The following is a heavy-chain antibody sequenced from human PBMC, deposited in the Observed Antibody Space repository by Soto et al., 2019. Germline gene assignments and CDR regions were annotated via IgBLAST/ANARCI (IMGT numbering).Heavy chain of an antibody. CDR1: GFSLSTTGVG. CDR2: IYWDDDK. CDR3: AHRRATRYCSGGSCSGFDY. J-gene: IGHJ4*02. Sequence: QITLKESGPTLVKPTQALTLTCTFSGFSLSTTGVGVGWIRQPPGKALEWLALIYWDDDKRYSPSLKSRLTITKDTPKNQVVLTMTNMDPVDTATYYCAHRRATRYCSGGSCSGFDYWGQGTLVTVSS. V-gene: IGHV2-5*02. D-gene: IGHD2-15*01.